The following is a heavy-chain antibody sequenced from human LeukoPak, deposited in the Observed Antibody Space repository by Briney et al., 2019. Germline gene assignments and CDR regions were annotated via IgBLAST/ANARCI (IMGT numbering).Heavy chain of an antibody. CDR2: TNPSGGST. CDR1: GYTFTSYF. Sequence: ASVKVPCKASGYTFTSYFMHWVRQAPGQGLEWMGITNPSGGSTSYAQKFQGRVTMTRDTSTSTVYMELSSLRSEDTAVYYCARVHYDSTGYFTSYDYWGQGTLVTVSS. J-gene: IGHJ4*02. D-gene: IGHD3-22*01. V-gene: IGHV1-46*01. CDR3: ARVHYDSTGYFTSYDY.